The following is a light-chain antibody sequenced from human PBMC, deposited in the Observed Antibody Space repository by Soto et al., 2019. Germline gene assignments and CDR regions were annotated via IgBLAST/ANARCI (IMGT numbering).Light chain of an antibody. CDR3: QQYGRSLWT. J-gene: IGKJ1*01. CDR2: DAS. CDR1: QTVRNNY. V-gene: IGKV3-20*01. Sequence: EFVLPHSPGTLSFSPGNRATLSYRASQTVRNNYLAWYQQKPGQAPRLLIYDASNRATGIPARFSGSGSGTDFTLTISRLEPEDFAVYYCQQYGRSLWTFGQGTKVDIK.